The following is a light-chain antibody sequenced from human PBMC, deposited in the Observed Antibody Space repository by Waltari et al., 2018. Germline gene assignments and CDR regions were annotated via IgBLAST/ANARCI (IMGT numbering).Light chain of an antibody. CDR3: SSYAGRSILI. J-gene: IGLJ2*01. CDR1: SSEVASSNL. Sequence: QSALTQPASVSGSPGQSITISCTGTSSEVASSNLVSWYQQYPGKAPRLVIYEVFKRPASVSSRFSGSKSGSTASLTISGVQAEDEATYYCSSYAGRSILIFGGGT. CDR2: EVF. V-gene: IGLV2-23*02.